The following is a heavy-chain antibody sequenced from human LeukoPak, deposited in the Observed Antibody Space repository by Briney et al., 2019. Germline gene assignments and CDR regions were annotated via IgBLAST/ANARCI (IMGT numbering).Heavy chain of an antibody. CDR1: GFTFSSYG. CDR3: AKLCGQRQLADPFDI. D-gene: IGHD6-13*01. J-gene: IGHJ3*02. V-gene: IGHV3-30*18. CDR2: ISYDGSNE. Sequence: GGSLRLSCAASGFTFSSYGMHWVRQAPGKGLEWVAVISYDGSNEYYADSVKGRFTISRDKSKNTLYLQMNSLRAEDTALYYCAKLCGQRQLADPFDIWGQGTMVTVSS.